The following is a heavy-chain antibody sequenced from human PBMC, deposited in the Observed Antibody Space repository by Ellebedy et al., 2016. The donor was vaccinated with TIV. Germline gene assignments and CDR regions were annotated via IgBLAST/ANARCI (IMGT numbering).Heavy chain of an antibody. CDR3: ARGLTGYYTDYYYYYGMDV. D-gene: IGHD3-9*01. J-gene: IGHJ6*02. CDR2: INPSGGST. CDR1: GYTFTSYY. V-gene: IGHV1-46*01. Sequence: ASVKVSXXASGYTFTSYYMHWVRQAPGQGLEWMGIINPSGGSTSYAQKFQGRVTMTRDTSTSTVYMELSSLRSEDTAVYYCARGLTGYYTDYYYYYGMDVWGQGTTVTVSS.